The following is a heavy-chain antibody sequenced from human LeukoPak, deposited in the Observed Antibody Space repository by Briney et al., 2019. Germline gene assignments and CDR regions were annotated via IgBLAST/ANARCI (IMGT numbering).Heavy chain of an antibody. V-gene: IGHV4-34*01. CDR2: IHHSGST. J-gene: IGHJ5*02. CDR1: GGSFSGYY. CDR3: ARGRVVGVPPGWFDP. D-gene: IGHD1-26*01. Sequence: SETLSLTCAVYGGSFSGYYWSWIRQPPGKGLEWIGEIHHSGSTDYNPSVKSRVIVSVDTSKKYFSLKLSSVTAADTAVYYCARGRVVGVPPGWFDPWGQGTLVTVSS.